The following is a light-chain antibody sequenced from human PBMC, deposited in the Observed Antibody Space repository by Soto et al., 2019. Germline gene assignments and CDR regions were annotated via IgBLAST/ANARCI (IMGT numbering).Light chain of an antibody. J-gene: IGKJ3*01. Sequence: DIQMTQSPSSLSASVGDRVTITCRASQSITSFLSWYQHKPGKAPKLLIYGASSLHRGVPSRFSGSGSGTDFTLTIRSLQPGDFATYYCLQSYRTPFTFGPGTTVDLK. CDR1: QSITSF. V-gene: IGKV1-39*01. CDR3: LQSYRTPFT. CDR2: GAS.